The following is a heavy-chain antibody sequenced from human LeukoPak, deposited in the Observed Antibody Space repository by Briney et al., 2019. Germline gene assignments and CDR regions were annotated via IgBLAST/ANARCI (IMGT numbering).Heavy chain of an antibody. D-gene: IGHD2-15*01. V-gene: IGHV1-8*01. CDR2: MNPNSGNT. CDR3: ARPGSSSDAFDI. Sequence: ASVKVSCKASGYTFTSYDINWVRQATGQGLEWMGWMNPNSGNTGYAQKFQGRATMTRNTSISTAYMELSSLRSEDTAVYYCARPGSSSDAFDIWGQGTMVTVSS. J-gene: IGHJ3*02. CDR1: GYTFTSYD.